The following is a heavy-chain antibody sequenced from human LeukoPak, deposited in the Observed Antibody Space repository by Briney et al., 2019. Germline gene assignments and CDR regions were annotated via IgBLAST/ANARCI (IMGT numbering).Heavy chain of an antibody. CDR2: INPSSGNT. CDR3: GRHSLIGTAPFDY. D-gene: IGHD1-20*01. V-gene: IGHV1-46*01. Sequence: ASVKVSCKASGYTFIGDYIHWVRQAPGQGLEWMALINPSSGNTPYAQQFQGRVTMTRDTFTSTVYMELGSLKSEDTAVYYCGRHSLIGTAPFDYWGQGTLVTVPS. CDR1: GYTFIGDY. J-gene: IGHJ4*02.